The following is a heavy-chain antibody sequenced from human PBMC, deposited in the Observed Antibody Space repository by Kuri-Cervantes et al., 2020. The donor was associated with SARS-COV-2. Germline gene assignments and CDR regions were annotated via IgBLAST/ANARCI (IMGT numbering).Heavy chain of an antibody. CDR3: TTDGSSSDFDL. V-gene: IGHV3-23*01. J-gene: IGHJ2*01. CDR2: ISGSGGST. CDR1: GFTFSSYA. Sequence: GGSLRLSCAASGFTFSSYAMSWVRQAPGKGLEWVSAISGSGGSTYYADSVKGRFTISRDNSKNTLYLQMNSLKTEDTAVYYCTTDGSSSDFDLWGRGTLVTVSS. D-gene: IGHD6-6*01.